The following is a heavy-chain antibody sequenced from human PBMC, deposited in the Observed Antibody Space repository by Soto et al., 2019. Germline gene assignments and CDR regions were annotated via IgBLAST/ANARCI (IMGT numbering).Heavy chain of an antibody. D-gene: IGHD1-26*01. V-gene: IGHV3-30-3*01. CDR1: GFIFSSYT. J-gene: IGHJ4*02. Sequence: WVLRLSCAASGFIFSSYTMHWVRQAPGKGLEWVGVITYDGSNQYYADSVKGRFTISRDNSRNMLFLQMNSLRPDDTAVYYCARAPSGSYPEFDYWGQGTLVTVSS. CDR2: ITYDGSNQ. CDR3: ARAPSGSYPEFDY.